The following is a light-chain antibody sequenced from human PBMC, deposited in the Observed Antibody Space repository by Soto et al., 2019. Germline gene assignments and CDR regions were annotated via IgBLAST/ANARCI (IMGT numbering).Light chain of an antibody. V-gene: IGKV1-27*01. Sequence: DIQMTQSPSSLSASVGDRVTITCRASQGISNYLAWYQQKPGKVPKLLIYAASTLQSGVPSRFSGSGSGTDFTLTISSLQPEDVVTYYCQKYNSALPWTFGQGTKVEIK. CDR3: QKYNSALPWT. CDR1: QGISNY. J-gene: IGKJ1*01. CDR2: AAS.